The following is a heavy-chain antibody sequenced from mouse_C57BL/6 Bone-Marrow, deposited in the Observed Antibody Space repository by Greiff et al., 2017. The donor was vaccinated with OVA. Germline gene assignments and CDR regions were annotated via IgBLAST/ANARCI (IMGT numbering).Heavy chain of an antibody. CDR3: ARGAMVTNGDFDY. CDR2: INPSSGYT. J-gene: IGHJ2*01. V-gene: IGHV1-4*01. Sequence: VQLQQSGAELARPGASVKMSCKASGYTFTSYTMHWVKRRPGQGLEWIGYINPSSGYTKYNQKFKDKATLTADKSSSTAYMQLSSLTSEDSAVYYCARGAMVTNGDFDYWGQGTTLTVSS. D-gene: IGHD2-2*01. CDR1: GYTFTSYT.